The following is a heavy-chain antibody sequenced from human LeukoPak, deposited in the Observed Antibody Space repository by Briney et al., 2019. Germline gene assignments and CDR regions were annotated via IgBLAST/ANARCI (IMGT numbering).Heavy chain of an antibody. CDR1: GFNFNDAA. J-gene: IGHJ3*01. D-gene: IGHD5-24*01. V-gene: IGHV3-23*01. CDR2: IASSGRNS. CDR3: AKDIQLSA. Sequence: GGSLRLSCAASGFNFNDAAMTWVRQAPGEGLEWVSLIASSGRNSYYTDYVRCRFTISRDNSKKTLSLQMNSLRVEDTAIYYCAKDIQLSAWGLGTMVTVSS.